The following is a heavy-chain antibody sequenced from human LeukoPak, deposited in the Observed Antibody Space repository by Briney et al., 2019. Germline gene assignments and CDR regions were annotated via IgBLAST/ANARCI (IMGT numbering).Heavy chain of an antibody. V-gene: IGHV3-66*01. CDR2: IYSGGST. D-gene: IGHD6-13*01. CDR1: GFTVSSNY. J-gene: IGHJ4*02. CDR3: AREAYSSRWYVDS. Sequence: GGSLRLSCAASGFTVSSNYMSWVRQAPGKGLEWVSVIYSGGSTYYADSVKGRFTISRDNSKNTLYPQMNSLRAEDTAVYYCAREAYSSRWYVDSWGQGTLVTVSS.